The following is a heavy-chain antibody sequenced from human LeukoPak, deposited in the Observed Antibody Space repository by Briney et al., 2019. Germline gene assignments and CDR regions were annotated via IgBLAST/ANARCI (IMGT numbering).Heavy chain of an antibody. Sequence: SETLSLTCTVSGYSISSGYYWGWIRQPPGKGLEWIGSIYHSGSTYYNPSLKSRVTISVDTSKNQFSLKLSSVTAADTAVYYCARGGGGYRVLRYFDWLLEGYMDVWGKGTTVTVSS. CDR3: ARGGGGYRVLRYFDWLLEGYMDV. CDR1: GYSISSGYY. D-gene: IGHD3-9*01. J-gene: IGHJ6*03. V-gene: IGHV4-38-2*02. CDR2: IYHSGST.